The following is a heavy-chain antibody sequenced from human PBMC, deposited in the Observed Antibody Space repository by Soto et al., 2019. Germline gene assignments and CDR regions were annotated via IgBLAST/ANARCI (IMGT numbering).Heavy chain of an antibody. Sequence: LETPCLPCSVFGFSIRSFYWSWIRQTPGKGLEWIGHIYYSGSTNYNSSLKSRVTISVDTSKNQFSLKLSSVTAADTAVYYCARLTISLVRGVPNWFDPWGHGTLVTVSS. D-gene: IGHD3-10*01. J-gene: IGHJ5*02. CDR1: GFSIRSFY. CDR3: ARLTISLVRGVPNWFDP. CDR2: IYYSGST. V-gene: IGHV4-59*08.